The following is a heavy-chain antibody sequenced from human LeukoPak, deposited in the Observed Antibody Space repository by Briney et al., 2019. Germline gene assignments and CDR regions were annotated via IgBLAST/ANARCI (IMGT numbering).Heavy chain of an antibody. CDR1: GFTFSSYA. Sequence: GSLRLSCAASGFTFSSYALSWVRQAPGKGLEWVSAISGNGGATFYADSVKGRFTITRDNSKNTLYVQMNSLRGDDTAVYYCAKDYGPKQLVFLDSWGQGTLVTVSS. J-gene: IGHJ4*02. CDR2: ISGNGGAT. CDR3: AKDYGPKQLVFLDS. D-gene: IGHD6-13*01. V-gene: IGHV3-23*01.